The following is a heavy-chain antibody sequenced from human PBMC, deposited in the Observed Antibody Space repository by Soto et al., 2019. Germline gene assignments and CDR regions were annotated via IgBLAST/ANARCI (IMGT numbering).Heavy chain of an antibody. CDR3: ARDLLAAGSDALDI. D-gene: IGHD6-13*01. Sequence: QMQLVQSGAEVKKPGASVKVSCKASGYTFTRHYIHWVRQAPGQGLEWIGRINSSGGHTYYAQKFQGRFAVISDTSTSTVYMELSSLRSEDTAVYYCARDLLAAGSDALDIWGQGTMVTVSS. V-gene: IGHV1-46*01. CDR2: INSSGGHT. CDR1: GYTFTRHY. J-gene: IGHJ3*02.